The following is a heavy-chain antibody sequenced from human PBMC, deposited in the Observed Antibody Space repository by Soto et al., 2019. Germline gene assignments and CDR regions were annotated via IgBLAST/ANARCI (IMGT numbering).Heavy chain of an antibody. V-gene: IGHV2-5*02. CDR2: IYWDDDK. Sequence: QITLKESGPTLVKPTQTLTLTCTFSGFSLSTSGVGVGWIRQPPGKALEWLALIYWDDDKRYSPSLKSRHTIPKDTSKNQVVLTITNLDPVDTATYYCAHTGPIAAAVTRRPHWFDPWGQGTLVTVSS. J-gene: IGHJ5*02. D-gene: IGHD6-13*01. CDR3: AHTGPIAAAVTRRPHWFDP. CDR1: GFSLSTSGVG.